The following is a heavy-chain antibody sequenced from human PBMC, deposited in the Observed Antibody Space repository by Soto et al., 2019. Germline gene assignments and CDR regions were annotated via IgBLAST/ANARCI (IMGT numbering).Heavy chain of an antibody. CDR3: ARGTTDVLRFLEWLPNWFDP. CDR1: GVSISSYY. Sequence: PLDTLSLTSPVSGVSISSYYLSLIRPPPGKGLEWIGYIYYSGSTNYNPSLKSRVTISVDTSKNQFSLKLSSVTAADTAVYYCARGTTDVLRFLEWLPNWFDPWGQGTLVTVSS. D-gene: IGHD3-3*01. CDR2: IYYSGST. V-gene: IGHV4-59*01. J-gene: IGHJ5*02.